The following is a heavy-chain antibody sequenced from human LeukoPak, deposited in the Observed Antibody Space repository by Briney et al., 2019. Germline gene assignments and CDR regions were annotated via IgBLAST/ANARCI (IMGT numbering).Heavy chain of an antibody. CDR1: GGSISSSSYY. J-gene: IGHJ4*02. D-gene: IGHD4-17*01. CDR3: ARVGARQVLEY. Sequence: SETLSLTCTVSGGSISSSSYYWGWIRQPPGKGLEWIGSIYYSGSTYYNPSLKSRVTISVDTSKNQFSLKLSSVTAADTAVYYCARVGARQVLEYWGQGTLVTVSS. CDR2: IYYSGST. V-gene: IGHV4-39*01.